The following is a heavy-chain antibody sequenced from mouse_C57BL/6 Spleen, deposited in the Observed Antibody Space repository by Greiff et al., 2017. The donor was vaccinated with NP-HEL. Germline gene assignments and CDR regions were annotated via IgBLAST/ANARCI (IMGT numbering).Heavy chain of an antibody. Sequence: VQLQQPGAELVKPGASVKMSCKASGYTFTSYWITWVKQRPGQGLEWIGDIYPGSGSTNYNEKFKSKATLTVDTSSSTAYMQLSSLTSEDSAVYYCARYSNYGDYAMDYWGQGTSVTVSS. D-gene: IGHD2-5*01. CDR3: ARYSNYGDYAMDY. V-gene: IGHV1-55*01. J-gene: IGHJ4*01. CDR1: GYTFTSYW. CDR2: IYPGSGST.